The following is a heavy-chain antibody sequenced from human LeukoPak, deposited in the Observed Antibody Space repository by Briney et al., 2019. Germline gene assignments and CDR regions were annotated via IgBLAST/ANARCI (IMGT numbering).Heavy chain of an antibody. CDR3: ARDQGDASGWFFDY. Sequence: GGSLRLSCAASGFTFSHHHIHWVRQAPGKGLEWVTVIALDGSRKIYADSVKGRFTISRDNSKNAVSLQMNSLGVEDTAVYYCARDQGDASGWFFDYWGQGARVIVSS. V-gene: IGHV3-30*03. CDR2: IALDGSRK. D-gene: IGHD6-19*01. CDR1: GFTFSHHH. J-gene: IGHJ4*02.